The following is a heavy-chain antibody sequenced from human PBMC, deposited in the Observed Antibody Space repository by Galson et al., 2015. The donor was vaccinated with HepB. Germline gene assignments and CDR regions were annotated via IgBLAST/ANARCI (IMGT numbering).Heavy chain of an antibody. J-gene: IGHJ4*02. CDR3: ARLERNSGSFDY. CDR1: GGSISNGDYY. CDR2: IFYRGST. D-gene: IGHD3-10*01. Sequence: LSLTCSVSGGSISNGDYYWSWIRQSPGQGLEWIGHIFYRGSTYYKSSLENRVTISVDTSKNHFSLKLKFVTAAGTAVYYCARLERNSGSFDYWGQGTLVTVSS. V-gene: IGHV4-30-4*01.